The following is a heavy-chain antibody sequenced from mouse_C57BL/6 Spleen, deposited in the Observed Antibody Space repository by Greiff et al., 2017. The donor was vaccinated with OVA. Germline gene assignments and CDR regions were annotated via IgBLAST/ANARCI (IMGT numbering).Heavy chain of an antibody. Sequence: GQVVESGGGLVKPGGSLKLSCAASGFTFSSYAMSWVRQTPEKRLEWVATISDGGSYTYYPDNVKGRFTISRDNAKNNLYLQMSHLKSEDTAMYYCARDGGFFVYWGQGTLVTVSA. CDR3: ARDGGFFVY. J-gene: IGHJ3*01. CDR1: GFTFSSYA. D-gene: IGHD3-1*01. V-gene: IGHV5-4*01. CDR2: ISDGGSYT.